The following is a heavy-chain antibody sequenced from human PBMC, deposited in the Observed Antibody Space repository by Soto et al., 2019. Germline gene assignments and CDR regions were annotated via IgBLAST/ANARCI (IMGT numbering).Heavy chain of an antibody. D-gene: IGHD6-6*01. J-gene: IGHJ6*02. CDR1: GGSISSGDYY. Sequence: PSETLSLTCTVSGGSISSGDYYWSWIRQPPGKGLEWIGYIYYSGSTYYNPSLKSRVTISVDTSKNQFSLKLSSVTAADTAVYYCASHYSSSAPYYYYYGMDVWGQGTTVTVSS. V-gene: IGHV4-30-4*01. CDR2: IYYSGST. CDR3: ASHYSSSAPYYYYYGMDV.